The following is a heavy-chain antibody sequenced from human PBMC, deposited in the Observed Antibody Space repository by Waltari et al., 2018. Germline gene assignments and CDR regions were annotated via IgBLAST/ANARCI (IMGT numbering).Heavy chain of an antibody. Sequence: QVQLVESGGGVVQPGRSLRLSCAASGFTFTRDAMHWVRQAPGKGLEWVAVISYDGRNKYYAASVKGRFTISRDNSKNTLYLQMNSLRAEDTAVYYCAREGGRYYDVFDIWGQGTMVTVSS. J-gene: IGHJ3*02. CDR2: ISYDGRNK. V-gene: IGHV3-30*04. CDR1: GFTFTRDA. D-gene: IGHD3-10*01. CDR3: AREGGRYYDVFDI.